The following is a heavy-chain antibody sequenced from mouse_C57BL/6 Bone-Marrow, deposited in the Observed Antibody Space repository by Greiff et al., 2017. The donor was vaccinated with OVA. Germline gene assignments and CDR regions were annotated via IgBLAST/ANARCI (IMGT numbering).Heavy chain of an antibody. CDR3: ARSPYVDY. Sequence: VQLQQSGAELVMPGASVKLSCKASGYTFTSYWMHWVKQRPGQGLEWIGEIDPSDSYTNYNQKFKGKSTLTVDKSSSTAYMQLSSLTSEDSAVYYCARSPYVDYWGQGTTLTVSS. J-gene: IGHJ2*01. V-gene: IGHV1-69*01. CDR2: IDPSDSYT. CDR1: GYTFTSYW.